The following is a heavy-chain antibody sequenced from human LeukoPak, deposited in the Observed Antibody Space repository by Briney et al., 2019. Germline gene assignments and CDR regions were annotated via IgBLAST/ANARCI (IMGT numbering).Heavy chain of an antibody. CDR1: GFTLSNYW. J-gene: IGHJ4*02. CDR3: AKDFSA. D-gene: IGHD2-2*01. Sequence: GGSLRLSCSASGFTLSNYWMHWVRQAPGKGLVWVSRINTDGSSTNYADSVKGRFTISRDNSKNTLYLQMNSLRAEDTAVYYCAKDFSAWGQGTLVTVSS. CDR2: INTDGSST. V-gene: IGHV3-74*01.